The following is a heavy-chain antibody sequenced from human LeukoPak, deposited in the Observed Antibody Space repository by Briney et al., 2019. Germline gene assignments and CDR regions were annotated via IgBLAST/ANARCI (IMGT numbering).Heavy chain of an antibody. CDR3: AKHLNTYFDY. D-gene: IGHD2/OR15-2a*01. CDR1: GFTFNKYA. Sequence: GGSLRLSCAASGFTFNKYAMSWVRQAPGKGLVWVSGVSAGGDYTYYADSVKGRFTISRDNSKNTVYLQMNSLRAGDTALYYCAKHLNTYFDYWGQGTLVTVSS. J-gene: IGHJ4*02. V-gene: IGHV3-23*01. CDR2: VSAGGDYT.